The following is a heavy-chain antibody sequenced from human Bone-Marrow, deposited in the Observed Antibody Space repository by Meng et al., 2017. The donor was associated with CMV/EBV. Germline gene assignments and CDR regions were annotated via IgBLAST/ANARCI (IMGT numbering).Heavy chain of an antibody. V-gene: IGHV1-2*02. Sequence: ASVKVSCKASGYTFTGYYMHWVRQAPGQGLEWMGWINPNSGGTNYAQKFQGRVTMTRDKSTSTAYLELNRLRSDDTAVYYCASWSRSIFVVVIHYEFWGIDVWGQGTTVTVSS. CDR3: ASWSRSIFVVVIHYEFWGIDV. CDR1: GYTFTGYY. CDR2: INPNSGGT. D-gene: IGHD3-3*01. J-gene: IGHJ6*02.